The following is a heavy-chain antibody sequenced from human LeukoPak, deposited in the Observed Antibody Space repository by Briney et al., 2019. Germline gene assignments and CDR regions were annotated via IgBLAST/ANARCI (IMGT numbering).Heavy chain of an antibody. Sequence: GGSLRLSCAASGFTVSSNYMSWVRQAPGKGLEWVSVIYSGGSTYYADSVKGRFTISRDNSKNTLYLQMNSLRAEDTAVYYCARDSPLHYSSSWFHSQQNYYMDVWGKGTTVTVSS. V-gene: IGHV3-53*01. CDR1: GFTVSSNY. CDR2: IYSGGST. J-gene: IGHJ6*03. CDR3: ARDSPLHYSSSWFHSQQNYYMDV. D-gene: IGHD6-13*01.